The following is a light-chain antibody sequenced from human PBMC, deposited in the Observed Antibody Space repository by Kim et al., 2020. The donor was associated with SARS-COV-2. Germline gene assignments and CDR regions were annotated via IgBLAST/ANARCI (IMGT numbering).Light chain of an antibody. V-gene: IGLV6-57*03. Sequence: KTVSITCTRRRGSNASNDVQWYQQRPGSAPTTVIYEDNQRPPGVPDRFSGSIDSSSNSASLTISGLKTEDEADYYCQSYDSSINWVFGGGTQLTVL. CDR1: RGSNASND. CDR2: EDN. CDR3: QSYDSSINWV. J-gene: IGLJ3*02.